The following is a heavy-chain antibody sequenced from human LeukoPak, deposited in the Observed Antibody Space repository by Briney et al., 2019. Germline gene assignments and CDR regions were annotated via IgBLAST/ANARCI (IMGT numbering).Heavy chain of an antibody. D-gene: IGHD2-8*01. Sequence: ASVKVSCKASEYTFTSYDINWVRQATGQGLEWMGWMNPNSGNTGYAQKFQGRVTMTRNTSISTAYMELSSLRSEDTAVYYCARRYCTNGVCYPFDYWGQGTLVTVSS. V-gene: IGHV1-8*01. CDR2: MNPNSGNT. J-gene: IGHJ4*02. CDR1: EYTFTSYD. CDR3: ARRYCTNGVCYPFDY.